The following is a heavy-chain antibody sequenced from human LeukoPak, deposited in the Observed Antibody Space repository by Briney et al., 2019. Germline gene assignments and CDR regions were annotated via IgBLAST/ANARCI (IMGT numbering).Heavy chain of an antibody. CDR1: GFTFSSYG. D-gene: IGHD1-26*01. CDR2: IWYDGSNK. CDR3: AKYRSISVFYYDMDV. Sequence: GRSLRLSCAASGFTFSSYGMHWVRQAPGKGLEWVAVIWYDGSNKYYADSVKGRITISRDNSKNTLYLYMNSLRAEDTAVYYCAKYRSISVFYYDMDVWGQGTTVTVSS. V-gene: IGHV3-33*06. J-gene: IGHJ6*02.